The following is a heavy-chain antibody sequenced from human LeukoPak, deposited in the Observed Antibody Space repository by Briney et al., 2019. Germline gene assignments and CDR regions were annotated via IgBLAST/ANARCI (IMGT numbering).Heavy chain of an antibody. Sequence: SGPTLVKPTQTPTLTCTFSGFSLSTSGVGVGWIRQPPGKALEWLALIYWDDDKRYSPSLKSRLTITKDTSKNQVVLTMTNMDPVDTATYYCARLTMVRGVIITRYFDYWGQGTLVTVSS. CDR1: GFSLSTSGVG. D-gene: IGHD3-10*01. V-gene: IGHV2-5*02. J-gene: IGHJ4*02. CDR2: IYWDDDK. CDR3: ARLTMVRGVIITRYFDY.